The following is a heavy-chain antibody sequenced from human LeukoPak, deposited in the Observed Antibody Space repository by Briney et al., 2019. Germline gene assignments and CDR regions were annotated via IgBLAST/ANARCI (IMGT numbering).Heavy chain of an antibody. CDR3: ARRPRYCSSTRCWQARLDY. J-gene: IGHJ4*02. V-gene: IGHV4-34*01. D-gene: IGHD2-2*01. CDR1: GGSFSGYY. CDR2: INHSGST. Sequence: SETLSLTCAVYGGSFSGYYWSWIRQPPGKGLEWIGEINHSGSTNYNPSLKSRVTISVDTSKNQFSLKLSSVTAADTAVYYCARRPRYCSSTRCWQARLDYWGQGNLVTVSS.